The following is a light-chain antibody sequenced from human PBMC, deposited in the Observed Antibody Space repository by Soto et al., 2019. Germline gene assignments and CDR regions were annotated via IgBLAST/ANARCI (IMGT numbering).Light chain of an antibody. CDR2: EVS. V-gene: IGLV2-14*01. CDR3: SSYTSSNTYV. J-gene: IGLJ1*01. Sequence: QSALTQSASVSGSPGQSITISCAGTSSDVGGYNYVSWYQQHPGKAPKLIIFEVSNRPSGVSNRFSASKSVNTASLTISGLQTEDEADYFCSSYTSSNTYVFGTGTKVTVL. CDR1: SSDVGGYNY.